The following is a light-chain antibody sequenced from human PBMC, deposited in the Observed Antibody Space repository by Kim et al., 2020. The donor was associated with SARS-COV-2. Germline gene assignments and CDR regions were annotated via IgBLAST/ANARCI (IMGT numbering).Light chain of an antibody. Sequence: GQSITGTCTGASSDGSYYNSVTWYQQHPGKAPKHMIYDVSERASRVSNRFSGSQSGNTASLTVSGLRAEDEADYYCSSHTTSSTYVFGLGTKVTVL. J-gene: IGLJ1*01. CDR1: SSDGSYYNS. CDR3: SSHTTSSTYV. CDR2: DVS. V-gene: IGLV2-14*04.